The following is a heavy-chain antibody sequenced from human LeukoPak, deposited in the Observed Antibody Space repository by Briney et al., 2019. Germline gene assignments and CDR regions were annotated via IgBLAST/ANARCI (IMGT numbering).Heavy chain of an antibody. CDR1: GFTFSSYG. CDR2: IRYDGSNK. J-gene: IGHJ4*02. D-gene: IGHD3-22*01. V-gene: IGHV3-30*02. CDR3: AKAPQYYYDSRGYFMY. Sequence: GGSLRLSCAASGFTFSSYGMHWVRQAPGKGLEWVAFIRYDGSNKYYADPVKGRFTISRDNSKSTLYLQMNSLRVEDTAVYYGAKAPQYYYDSRGYFMYWGQGTLVTVSS.